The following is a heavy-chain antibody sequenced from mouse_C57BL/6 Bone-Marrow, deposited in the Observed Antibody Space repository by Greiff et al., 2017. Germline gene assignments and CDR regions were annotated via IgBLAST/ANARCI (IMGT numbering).Heavy chain of an antibody. CDR2: IDPANGNT. Sequence: VQLQQSVAELVRPGASVKLSCTASGFNIKNTYMHWVKQRPEQGLEWIGRIDPANGNTKYAPKFQGKATITADTSSNTAYLQLSSLTSEDTAIXYCARTYYYGSSYSYYAMDYWGQGTSVTVSS. J-gene: IGHJ4*01. CDR1: GFNIKNTY. V-gene: IGHV14-3*01. D-gene: IGHD1-1*01. CDR3: ARTYYYGSSYSYYAMDY.